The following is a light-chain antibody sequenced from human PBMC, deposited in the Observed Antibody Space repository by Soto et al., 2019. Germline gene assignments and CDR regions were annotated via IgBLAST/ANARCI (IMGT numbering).Light chain of an antibody. CDR2: DAS. V-gene: IGKV3-11*01. CDR3: QQRTNWPLT. Sequence: EIVLTQSPATLSLSPGERATLSCRASQSVGSSLAWYQQKPGQAPRLLIYDASTRATGIPARFSGSGSGTDFTLTISSLETEAFAVYYCQQRTNWPLTFGGGTKVEIK. J-gene: IGKJ4*01. CDR1: QSVGSS.